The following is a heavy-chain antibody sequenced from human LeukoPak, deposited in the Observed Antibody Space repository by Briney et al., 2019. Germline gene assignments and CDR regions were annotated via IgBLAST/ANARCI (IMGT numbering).Heavy chain of an antibody. V-gene: IGHV3-33*01. J-gene: IGHJ4*02. CDR3: ATGYDSSGYYSFDY. Sequence: GRSLRLSCAPSGITFRNYGMYWVRQAPGKGLEWVAVIWSDGSNTYYADSVKGRFTISRDNSKNTLYLQMNSLRAEDTAVYYCATGYDSSGYYSFDYWGQGTLVTVSS. CDR1: GITFRNYG. D-gene: IGHD3-22*01. CDR2: IWSDGSNT.